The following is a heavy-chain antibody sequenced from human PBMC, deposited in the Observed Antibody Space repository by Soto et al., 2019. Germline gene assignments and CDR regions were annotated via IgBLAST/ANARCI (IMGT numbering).Heavy chain of an antibody. CDR3: ASPAVSGYYDFWSGYYSEAYNWYFDL. Sequence: QLQLQESGPGLVKPSETLSLTCTVSGGSISSSSYYWGWIRQPPGKGLEWIGSIYYSGSTYYNPSLKSRVTISVDTSKNQFSLKLSSVTAADTAVYYCASPAVSGYYDFWSGYYSEAYNWYFDLWGRGTLVTVSS. J-gene: IGHJ2*01. D-gene: IGHD3-3*01. CDR1: GGSISSSSYY. CDR2: IYYSGST. V-gene: IGHV4-39*01.